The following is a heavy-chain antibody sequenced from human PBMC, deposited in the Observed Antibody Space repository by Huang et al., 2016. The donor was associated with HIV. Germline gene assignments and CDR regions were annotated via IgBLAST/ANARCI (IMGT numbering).Heavy chain of an antibody. V-gene: IGHV1-3*01. CDR2: INGGNGDT. CDR3: ARDPLDIRRHFDF. D-gene: IGHD3-3*01. CDR1: GYTFSSHA. Sequence: QVQLVQSGAEVKKPGTSVQVSCKTSGYTFSSHALHWLRQAPGQRPEWMGWINGGNGDTKYSQKCQGRVTITSDTSANIGYMELNSLLSEDTAVYYCARDPLDIRRHFDFWGQGSLVTVSS. J-gene: IGHJ4*02.